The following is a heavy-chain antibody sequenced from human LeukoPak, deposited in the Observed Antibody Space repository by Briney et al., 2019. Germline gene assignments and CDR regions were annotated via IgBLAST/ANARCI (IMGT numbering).Heavy chain of an antibody. D-gene: IGHD2-2*01. V-gene: IGHV3-7*05. Sequence: PGGSLRLSCAASGFTFSTYWMSWVRQAPGKGLEWVANIKQDGSEKVYVDSVKGRFTISRDNAQNSLFLQMNALRAEDTAVYYCARDPYSSTRSYGMDVWGQGTTVTVSS. CDR3: ARDPYSSTRSYGMDV. CDR1: GFTFSTYW. CDR2: IKQDGSEK. J-gene: IGHJ6*02.